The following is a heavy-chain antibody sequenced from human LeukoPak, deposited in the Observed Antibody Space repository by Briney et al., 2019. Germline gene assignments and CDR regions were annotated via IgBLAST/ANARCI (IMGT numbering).Heavy chain of an antibody. V-gene: IGHV1-2*02. CDR2: INPNSGGT. D-gene: IGHD1-7*01. J-gene: IGHJ3*02. CDR3: ASEPITGTTNAFDI. CDR1: GYTLTELS. Sequence: ASVKVSCKVSGYTLTELSMHWVRQAPGQGLEWMGWINPNSGGTNYAQKFQGRVTMTRDTSISTAYMELSRLRSDDTAVYYCASEPITGTTNAFDIWGQGTMVTVSS.